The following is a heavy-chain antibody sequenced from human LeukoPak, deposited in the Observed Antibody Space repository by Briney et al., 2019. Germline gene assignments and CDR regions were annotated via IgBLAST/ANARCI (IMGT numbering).Heavy chain of an antibody. V-gene: IGHV4-59*01. CDR2: IYYSGST. CDR3: ARGPRYFDWLLSGHDAFDI. D-gene: IGHD3-9*01. Sequence: SETLSLTCTVSGGSISSYYWSWIRQPPGKGLEWVGYIYYSGSTNYNPSLKSRVTISVDTSKNQFSLKLSSVTAADTAVYYCARGPRYFDWLLSGHDAFDIWGQGTMVTVSS. J-gene: IGHJ3*02. CDR1: GGSISSYY.